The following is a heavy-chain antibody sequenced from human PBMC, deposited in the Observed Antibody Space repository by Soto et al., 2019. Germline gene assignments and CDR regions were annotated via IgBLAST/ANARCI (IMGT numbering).Heavy chain of an antibody. D-gene: IGHD6-19*01. CDR3: ARWAVAGSYYYYYMDV. V-gene: IGHV1-8*01. Sequence: ASVKVSCKASGYTFTSYDINWVRQATGQGLEWMGWMNPNSGNTGYAQKLQGRVTMTRNTSISTAYMELSSLRSEDTAVYYCARWAVAGSYYYYYMDVWGKGTTVTVSS. CDR2: MNPNSGNT. J-gene: IGHJ6*03. CDR1: GYTFTSYD.